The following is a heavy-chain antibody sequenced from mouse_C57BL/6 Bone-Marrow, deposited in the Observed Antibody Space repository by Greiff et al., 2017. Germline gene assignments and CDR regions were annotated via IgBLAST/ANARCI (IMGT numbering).Heavy chain of an antibody. Sequence: EVQGVESGGGLVKPGGSLKLSCAASGFTFSSYAMSWVRQTPEQRLEWVATISDGGSYTYYPDNVKGRFTISRDNAKNNLYLQMSHLKSEDTAMYYCARDPISPSYWGQGTLVTVSA. D-gene: IGHD6-5*01. CDR2: ISDGGSYT. CDR1: GFTFSSYA. CDR3: ARDPISPSY. V-gene: IGHV5-4*01. J-gene: IGHJ3*01.